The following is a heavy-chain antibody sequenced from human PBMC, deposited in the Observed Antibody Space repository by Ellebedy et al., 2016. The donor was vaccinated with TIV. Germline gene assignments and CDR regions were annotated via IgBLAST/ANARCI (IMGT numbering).Heavy chain of an antibody. CDR3: AKDLRLGARGYY. Sequence: GGSLRLXXAASGFTFSSYAMSWVRQAPGKGLEWVSAISGSGGSTYYADSVKGRFTISRDNSKNTLYLQMNSLRAEDTAVYYFAKDLRLGARGYYWGQGTLVTVSS. D-gene: IGHD3-16*01. V-gene: IGHV3-23*01. J-gene: IGHJ4*02. CDR2: ISGSGGST. CDR1: GFTFSSYA.